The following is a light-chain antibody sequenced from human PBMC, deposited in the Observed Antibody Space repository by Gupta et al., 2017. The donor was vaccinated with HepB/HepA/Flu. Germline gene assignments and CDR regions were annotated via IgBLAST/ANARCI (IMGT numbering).Light chain of an antibody. CDR2: GDG. V-gene: IGLV3-21*03. Sequence: SYVLTQPPSVSVAPGMTARITCGGNNIGGKSVQWYQQKAGQAPALVVYGDGDRPSGIPERFSGSNSVNTATLTITRVEAGDEADYYCQVWDSSSEHVVFGGGTKPTVL. CDR3: QVWDSSSEHVV. CDR1: NIGGKS. J-gene: IGLJ2*01.